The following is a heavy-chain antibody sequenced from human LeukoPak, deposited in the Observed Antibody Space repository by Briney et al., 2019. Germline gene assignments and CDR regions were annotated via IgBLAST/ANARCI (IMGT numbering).Heavy chain of an antibody. CDR2: ISYEGSNE. Sequence: PGRSLRLSCVASGFTFSSYGMHWVRQAPGKGLEWVAVISYEGSNEFYADSVKGRFTVSRDNSKKTLNLQMNSLRVEDTAVYYCAKDGKEYYSDSSGFSVYWGQGTLVTVSS. D-gene: IGHD3-22*01. V-gene: IGHV3-30*18. J-gene: IGHJ4*02. CDR3: AKDGKEYYSDSSGFSVY. CDR1: GFTFSSYG.